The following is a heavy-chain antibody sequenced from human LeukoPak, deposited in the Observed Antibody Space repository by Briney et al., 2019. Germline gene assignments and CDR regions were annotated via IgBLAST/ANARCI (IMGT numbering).Heavy chain of an antibody. Sequence: GGSLRLSCAASGFTFNNYSMHSVRQDPRERLQWVAVILYDGSKRNYADSVQGRFTISRDNSTNALYLQMGSLRDERMRVYKCTRDWVPFDGYHSFDYGCQGTLVSV. V-gene: IGHV3-30*03. CDR2: ILYDGSKR. CDR1: GFTFNNYS. CDR3: TRDWVPFDGYHSFDY. J-gene: IGHJ4*02. D-gene: IGHD5-18*01.